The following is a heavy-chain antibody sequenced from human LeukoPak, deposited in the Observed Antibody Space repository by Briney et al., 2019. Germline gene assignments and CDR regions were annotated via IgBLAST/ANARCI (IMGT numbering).Heavy chain of an antibody. D-gene: IGHD3-22*01. J-gene: IGHJ4*02. Sequence: GGSLRLSCAASGFTFSSYAMSWVRQAPGKGLEWVSAISGSGGSTYYADSVKGRFTISRDNSKNTLYLQMNSLRAEDTAVYYCAKPTDDSGGYYSHDPGYWGQGTLVTVSS. V-gene: IGHV3-23*01. CDR1: GFTFSSYA. CDR2: ISGSGGST. CDR3: AKPTDDSGGYYSHDPGY.